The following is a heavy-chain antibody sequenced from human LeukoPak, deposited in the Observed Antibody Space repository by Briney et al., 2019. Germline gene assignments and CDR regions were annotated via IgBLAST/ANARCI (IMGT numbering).Heavy chain of an antibody. CDR3: ASHSGGNAY. V-gene: IGHV4-61*02. CDR1: GGSISNDSYF. Sequence: PSETLSLTCTVSGGSISNDSYFWIWIRQPAGKGLEWIGRIYNTGSTNYNPSLESRVTISVDTSKNQFSLQLSSVTAADTAVYYCASHSGGNAYWGQGTLVTVSS. J-gene: IGHJ4*02. CDR2: IYNTGST. D-gene: IGHD4-23*01.